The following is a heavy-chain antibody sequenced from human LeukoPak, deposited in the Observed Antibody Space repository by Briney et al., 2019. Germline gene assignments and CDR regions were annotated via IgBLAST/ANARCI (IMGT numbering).Heavy chain of an antibody. CDR3: ARDLYVDIVAPSGMDV. D-gene: IGHD5-12*01. J-gene: IGHJ6*02. CDR1: GFTVSSNS. V-gene: IGHV3-66*01. CDR2: IYSGGTT. Sequence: GGSLRLSCAASGFTVSSNSMSWVRQAPGKGLEWVSIIYSGGTTYYADSVKGRFTISKDNSKNTLYLQMNSLRAEDTAVYYCARDLYVDIVAPSGMDVWGQGTTVTVSS.